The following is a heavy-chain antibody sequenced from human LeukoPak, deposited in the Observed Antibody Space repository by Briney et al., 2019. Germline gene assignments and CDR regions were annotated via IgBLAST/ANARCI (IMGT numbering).Heavy chain of an antibody. J-gene: IGHJ4*02. Sequence: SETLSLTCTVSGGSISSSSYSWGWIRQPPGKGLEWIGIVSYSGSTHYNPSLKSRLYISVDKSKNQFSLRLSSVTAADTAAYYCARHIGLGVMSPFCDYWGQGTLVTVSS. CDR3: ARHIGLGVMSPFCDY. CDR2: VSYSGST. V-gene: IGHV4-39*01. CDR1: GGSISSSSYS. D-gene: IGHD2-21*01.